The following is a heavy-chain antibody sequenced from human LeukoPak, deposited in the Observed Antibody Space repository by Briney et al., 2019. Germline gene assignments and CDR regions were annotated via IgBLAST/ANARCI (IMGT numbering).Heavy chain of an antibody. J-gene: IGHJ4*02. D-gene: IGHD4-17*01. Sequence: PGGSLRLSCAASGFTFSSYSMNWVRQAPGKGLEWVSSISSSSSYIYYADSVKGRFTISRDNAKNSLYLQMNSLRAEDTAVYYCARSLGGYYGDYSYFDYWGQGTLVTVSS. V-gene: IGHV3-21*01. CDR1: GFTFSSYS. CDR2: ISSSSSYI. CDR3: ARSLGGYYGDYSYFDY.